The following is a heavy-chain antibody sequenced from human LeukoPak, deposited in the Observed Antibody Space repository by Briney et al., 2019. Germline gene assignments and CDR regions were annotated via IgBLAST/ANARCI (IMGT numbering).Heavy chain of an antibody. Sequence: SSLKVSCKASGVTFSSYAISWVRHAPGQGGEWMGGITPILGAANSAQKFHGGVTITTDESTSTSYMELSRLRPEDRSVYYCARAFSGWSFHGAFDIWGQGTMVTVSS. CDR1: GVTFSSYA. J-gene: IGHJ3*02. CDR3: ARAFSGWSFHGAFDI. D-gene: IGHD6-19*01. V-gene: IGHV1-69*05. CDR2: ITPILGAA.